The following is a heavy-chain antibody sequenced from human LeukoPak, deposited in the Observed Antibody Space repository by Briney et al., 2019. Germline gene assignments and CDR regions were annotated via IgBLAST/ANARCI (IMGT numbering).Heavy chain of an antibody. Sequence: HPGGSLRLSCAASGFTVSSNYMSWVRQAPGKGLEWVSVIYSDGTTYYADSVKGRFTISRDNSKNTLYLQMNSLRAEDTAVYYCAREFLYCSSTSCYPAWGQGTLVTVSS. CDR1: GFTVSSNY. J-gene: IGHJ5*02. CDR3: AREFLYCSSTSCYPA. V-gene: IGHV3-53*01. CDR2: IYSDGTT. D-gene: IGHD2-2*01.